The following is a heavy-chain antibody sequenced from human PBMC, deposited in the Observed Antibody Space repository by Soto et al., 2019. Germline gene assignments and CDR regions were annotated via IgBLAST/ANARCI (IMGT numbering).Heavy chain of an antibody. J-gene: IGHJ6*03. CDR3: ARDRVREGMDV. D-gene: IGHD3-10*01. CDR1: GFTVSSNY. Sequence: GGSLRLSCAASGFTVSSNYMSWVRQAPGKGLEWVSVIYSGGSTYYADSVKGRFTISRGNSKNTLYLKMNSLRAEDTAVYYCARDRVREGMDVWGKGTTVTVSS. CDR2: IYSGGST. V-gene: IGHV3-66*01.